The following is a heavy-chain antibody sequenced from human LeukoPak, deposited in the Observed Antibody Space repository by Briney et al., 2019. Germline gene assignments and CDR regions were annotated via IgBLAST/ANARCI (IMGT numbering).Heavy chain of an antibody. V-gene: IGHV1-69*02. CDR3: ARGDQSYWFDP. J-gene: IGHJ5*02. Sequence: GASVKVSCKASGGTFSSYTTSWVRQAPGQGLEWMGRIIPILGIANYAQKFQGRVTITADKSTSTAYMELSSLRSEDTAVYYCARGDQSYWFDPWGQGTLVTVSS. CDR1: GGTFSSYT. CDR2: IIPILGIA. D-gene: IGHD2-21*02.